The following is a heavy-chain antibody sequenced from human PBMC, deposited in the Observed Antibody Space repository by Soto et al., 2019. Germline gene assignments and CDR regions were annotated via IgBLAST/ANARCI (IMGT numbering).Heavy chain of an antibody. V-gene: IGHV1-18*01. CDR3: ARVRDIVALDYYYGMDV. CDR1: GYTFTSYG. D-gene: IGHD2-15*01. Sequence: ASVKVSCKASGYTFTSYGISWVRQAPGQGLEWMGWISAYNGNTNYAQKLQGRVTMTTDTSTSTAYMELRSLRSDDTAVYYCARVRDIVALDYYYGMDVWGQGTTVTVSS. CDR2: ISAYNGNT. J-gene: IGHJ6*02.